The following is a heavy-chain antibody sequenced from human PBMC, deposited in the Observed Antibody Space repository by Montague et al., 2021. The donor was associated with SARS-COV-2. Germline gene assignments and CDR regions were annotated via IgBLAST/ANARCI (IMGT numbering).Heavy chain of an antibody. CDR3: VAGGDSAKAGAY. CDR2: VLSTGTP. D-gene: IGHD3-16*01. CDR1: GGSIANSHNY. J-gene: IGHJ4*02. Sequence: SETLSLTCTVSGGSIANSHNYWGWVRQPPGKGLEWIGSVLSTGTPYDHPSLTARVTISLDTSKNQFSLKLYSVTAADTATYFCVAGGDSAKAGAYWGQGTLVTVSS. V-gene: IGHV4-39*07.